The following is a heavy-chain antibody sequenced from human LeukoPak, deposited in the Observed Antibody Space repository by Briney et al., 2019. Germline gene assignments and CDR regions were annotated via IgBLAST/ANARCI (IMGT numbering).Heavy chain of an antibody. Sequence: GGSLRLSCVASGFTFSSNGMHWVRQAPGKGLEWVTFIQYDGSKKYYADSVKGRFTISRDNSKNTLYLEMNSLRAEDTAVYYCARAYYYYYMDVWGKGTTVTISS. J-gene: IGHJ6*03. V-gene: IGHV3-30*02. CDR2: IQYDGSKK. CDR1: GFTFSSNG. CDR3: ARAYYYYYMDV.